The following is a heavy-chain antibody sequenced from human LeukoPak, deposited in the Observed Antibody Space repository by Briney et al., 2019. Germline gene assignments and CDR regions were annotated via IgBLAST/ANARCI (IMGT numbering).Heavy chain of an antibody. CDR1: GFIFSYYN. J-gene: IGHJ4*02. CDR2: IDSSSSII. Sequence: GGSLRLSCAGSGFIFSYYNMDWVRQAPGKGLEWVSYIDSSSSIIYYADSVKGRFTISRDNAKNSLYLQMNSLRDEDTAVYYCARDKPANIGYWGQGTLVTVSS. CDR3: ARDKPANIGY. V-gene: IGHV3-48*02. D-gene: IGHD3-16*01.